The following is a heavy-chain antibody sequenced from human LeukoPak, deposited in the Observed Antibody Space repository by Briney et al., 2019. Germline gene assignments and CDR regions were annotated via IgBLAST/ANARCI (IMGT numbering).Heavy chain of an antibody. V-gene: IGHV4-4*07. J-gene: IGHJ5*02. D-gene: IGHD1-1*01. CDR3: ARDRRELERRWFDP. CDR2: IYTSGST. CDR1: GGSISSYY. Sequence: SETLSHTCTVSGGSISSYYWSWTRQPAGKGLEWIGRIYTSGSTNYNPSLKSRVTMSVDTSKNQFSLKLSSVTAADTAVYYCARDRRELERRWFDPWGQGTLVTVAS.